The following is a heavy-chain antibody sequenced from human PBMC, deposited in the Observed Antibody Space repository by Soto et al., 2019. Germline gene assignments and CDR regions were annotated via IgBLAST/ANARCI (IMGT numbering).Heavy chain of an antibody. CDR3: ARGGYSYAYRYFDY. Sequence: ASVKVSCKASGYTFTTYYMHWVPQAPGQGREWMGWISAYNGNTNYAQKLQGRVTMTTDTSTSTAYMELRGLRSDDTAVYYCARGGYSYAYRYFDYWGQGXLVTVYS. V-gene: IGHV1-18*04. J-gene: IGHJ4*02. CDR1: GYTFTTYY. CDR2: ISAYNGNT. D-gene: IGHD5-18*01.